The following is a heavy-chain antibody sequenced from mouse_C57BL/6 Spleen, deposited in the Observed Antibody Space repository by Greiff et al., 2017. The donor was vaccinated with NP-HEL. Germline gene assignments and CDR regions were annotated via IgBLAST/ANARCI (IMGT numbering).Heavy chain of an antibody. CDR3: ASEEDDYDGYAMDY. Sequence: EVQGVESGGGLVKPGGSLKLSCAASGFTFSSYAMSWVRQTPEKRLEWVATISDGGSYTYYPDNVKGRFTISRDNAKNNLYLQMSHLKSEDTAMYYCASEEDDYDGYAMDYWGQGTSVTVSS. V-gene: IGHV5-4*01. CDR2: ISDGGSYT. D-gene: IGHD2-4*01. J-gene: IGHJ4*01. CDR1: GFTFSSYA.